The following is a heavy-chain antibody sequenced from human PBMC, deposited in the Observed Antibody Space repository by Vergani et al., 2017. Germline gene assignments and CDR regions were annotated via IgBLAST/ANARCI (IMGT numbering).Heavy chain of an antibody. CDR2: IKSKDDGGTT. Sequence: EVQLVESGGGLVKPGGSLRLSCAASGFTFSNAWMSWVRQAPGKGLEWVGRIKSKDDGGTTDHAAPVKGRFTISRDDSKNTLYLQMSSLKTEDTAVYYCTTHKTDYYDSSGYYYWGQGTLVTVSS. CDR1: GFTFSNAW. CDR3: TTHKTDYYDSSGYYY. J-gene: IGHJ4*02. V-gene: IGHV3-15*01. D-gene: IGHD3-22*01.